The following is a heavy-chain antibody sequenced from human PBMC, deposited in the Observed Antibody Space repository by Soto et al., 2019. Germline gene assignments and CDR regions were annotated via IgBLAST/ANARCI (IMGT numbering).Heavy chain of an antibody. J-gene: IGHJ4*02. CDR1: GFTFRSYA. CDR2: VSASGTGT. D-gene: IGHD5-18*01. Sequence: EVQLLESGGGLVQPGGSLRLSCAASGFTFRSYAMSWVRQAPGKGLEWVSAVSASGTGTYYSDSVKGRFTISRDNSKNTLYLQMNSPRAEDTALCYCARDQGASYGLYYFDYWGQGTLVTVSS. V-gene: IGHV3-23*01. CDR3: ARDQGASYGLYYFDY.